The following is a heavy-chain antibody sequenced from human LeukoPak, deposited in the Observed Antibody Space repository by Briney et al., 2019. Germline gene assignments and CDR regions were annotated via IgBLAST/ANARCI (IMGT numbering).Heavy chain of an antibody. CDR2: ISGSGGST. CDR1: GFTFSSYA. J-gene: IGHJ4*02. CDR3: AREWDSGLDY. V-gene: IGHV3-23*01. Sequence: GGSLRLSCAASGFTFSSYAMSWVRQAPGKGLEWVSAISGSGGSTYYADSVKGRFTISRDNAKNSLYLQMNSLRAEDTAVYYCAREWDSGLDYWGQGTLVTVSS. D-gene: IGHD1-26*01.